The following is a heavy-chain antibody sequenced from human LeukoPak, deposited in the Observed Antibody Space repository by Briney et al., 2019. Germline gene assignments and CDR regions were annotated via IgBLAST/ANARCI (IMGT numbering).Heavy chain of an antibody. CDR2: IYTSGDP. CDR3: ARGPQYYYDSSGYYYGFDY. D-gene: IGHD3-22*01. CDR1: GASISSGSYY. J-gene: IGHJ4*02. Sequence: PSETLSLTCTVSGASISSGSYYWSWIRQPAGKGLEWIGRIYTSGDPNYNPSLKSRVTMSVDTSKNQFSLKLSSVTAADTAVYYCARGPQYYYDSSGYYYGFDYWGQGTLVTVSS. V-gene: IGHV4-61*02.